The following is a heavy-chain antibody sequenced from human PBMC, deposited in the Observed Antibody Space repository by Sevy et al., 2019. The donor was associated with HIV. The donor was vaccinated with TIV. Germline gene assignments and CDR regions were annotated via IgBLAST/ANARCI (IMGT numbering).Heavy chain of an antibody. D-gene: IGHD4-17*01. Sequence: GGSLRLSCAASGFTFSSYDMHWVRQATGKGLEWVSAIGTAGDTYYPGSVKGRFTISRENAKNSLYLQMNSLRAGDTAVYYCARAMTTVTTYGMDVWGQGTTVTVPS. CDR1: GFTFSSYD. CDR2: IGTAGDT. V-gene: IGHV3-13*01. CDR3: ARAMTTVTTYGMDV. J-gene: IGHJ6*02.